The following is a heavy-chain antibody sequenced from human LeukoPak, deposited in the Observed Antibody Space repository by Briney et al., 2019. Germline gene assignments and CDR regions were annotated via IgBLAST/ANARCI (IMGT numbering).Heavy chain of an antibody. CDR2: INPSGGST. Sequence: ASVKVSCKASGYTFTAYYIHWVRQAPGQGLEWMGIINPSGGSTTYAQKFQGRVTMTRDTSTNIVYMELSSLRSEDTAVYYCARVSPRESGQAGIFFDYWGQGTLVTVS. J-gene: IGHJ4*02. CDR1: GYTFTAYY. V-gene: IGHV1-46*01. CDR3: ARVSPRESGQAGIFFDY. D-gene: IGHD3-3*01.